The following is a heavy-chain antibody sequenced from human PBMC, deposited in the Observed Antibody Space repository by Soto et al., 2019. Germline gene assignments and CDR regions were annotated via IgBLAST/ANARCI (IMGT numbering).Heavy chain of an antibody. J-gene: IGHJ5*02. CDR3: ARLRGYCSGGSCSTVRWFDP. D-gene: IGHD2-15*01. CDR1: GGSISSSSYY. CDR2: IYYSGST. Sequence: SETLSLTCTVSGGSISSSSYYWGWIRQPPGKGLEWIGSIYYSGSTYYNPSLKSRVTISVDTSKNQFSLKLSSVTAADTAVYYCARLRGYCSGGSCSTVRWFDPWGQGTLVTVSS. V-gene: IGHV4-39*01.